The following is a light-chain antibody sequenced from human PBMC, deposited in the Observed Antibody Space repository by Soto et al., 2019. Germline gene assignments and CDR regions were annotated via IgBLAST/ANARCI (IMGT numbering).Light chain of an antibody. CDR3: QQRSNWPPEIT. J-gene: IGKJ5*01. CDR1: QTVRNNY. V-gene: IGKV3D-20*02. CDR2: DAS. Sequence: EIVLTQSPATLSLSPWERATLSCRASQTVRNNYLAWYQQKPGQAPRLLIYDASSRATGIPDRFSGGGSGTDFTLTISSLEPEDFALYYCQQRSNWPPEITFGQGTRLEIK.